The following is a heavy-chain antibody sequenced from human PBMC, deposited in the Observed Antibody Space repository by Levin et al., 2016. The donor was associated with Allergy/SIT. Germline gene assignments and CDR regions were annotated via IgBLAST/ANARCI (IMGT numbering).Heavy chain of an antibody. V-gene: IGHV3-30*18. CDR3: AKERVATLGVASYNHGAPPPSN. J-gene: IGHJ4*02. D-gene: IGHD5-12*01. Sequence: GESLKISCAASGFTFSSYGMHWVRQAPGKGLEWVAVISYDGSNKYYADSVKGRLTISRDNSKNTLYLQMNSLRTEDTAVYYCAKERVATLGVASYNHGAPPPSNWGQGTLVTVSS. CDR2: ISYDGSNK. CDR1: GFTFSSYG.